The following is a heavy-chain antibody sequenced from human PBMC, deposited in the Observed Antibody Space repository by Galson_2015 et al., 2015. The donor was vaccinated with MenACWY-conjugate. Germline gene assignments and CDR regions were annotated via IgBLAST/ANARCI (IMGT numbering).Heavy chain of an antibody. J-gene: IGHJ4*02. Sequence: SLRLSCAASGFTFSMYAMAWVRQAPGKGLEWVSLISSSGTSQHYTDSVEGRFSISRDNSKNTLFLQMNSLRAEDTAIYYCAVGLEAYGCDNWGQGTLGTVSS. CDR2: ISSSGTSQ. D-gene: IGHD4-17*01. CDR3: AVGLEAYGCDN. V-gene: IGHV3-23*01. CDR1: GFTFSMYA.